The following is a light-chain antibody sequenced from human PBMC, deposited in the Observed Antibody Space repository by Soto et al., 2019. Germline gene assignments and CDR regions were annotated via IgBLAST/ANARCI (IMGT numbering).Light chain of an antibody. CDR2: DSS. Sequence: DIQMTQSASALAASIGDRVTITCQASHVISEHLNWYQQKPGKAPEHLIYDSSTLEVGVPSRFGEHESWTDFPLTSTGLQREDIATHYCQQYYSLPYTFGQGNKLEI. CDR3: QQYYSLPYT. J-gene: IGKJ2*01. CDR1: HVISEH. V-gene: IGKV1-33*01.